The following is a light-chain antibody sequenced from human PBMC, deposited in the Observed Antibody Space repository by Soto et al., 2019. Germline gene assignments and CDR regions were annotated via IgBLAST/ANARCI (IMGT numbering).Light chain of an antibody. Sequence: QSVLTQPPSVSVAPGQRVTISCTGSSSNIGAGYDVHWYQQLPGTAPKLLIYGNSNRPSGVPDRFSGSKSGTSASLAITGLQAEDEADYYCQSYDNSLCGSVLGGGTKVTVL. CDR1: SSNIGAGYD. CDR2: GNS. CDR3: QSYDNSLCGSV. V-gene: IGLV1-40*01. J-gene: IGLJ3*02.